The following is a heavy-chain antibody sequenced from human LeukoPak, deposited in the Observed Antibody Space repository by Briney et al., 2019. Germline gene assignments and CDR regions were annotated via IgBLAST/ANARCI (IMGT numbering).Heavy chain of an antibody. CDR2: ISGSGGST. Sequence: GGSLRLSCAASGFTFSSYGMSWVRQAPGKGLEWVSAISGSGGSTYYADSVKGRFTISRDNSKNTLYLQMNSLRAEDTAVYYCAKDTVPYCSGGSCYNLDYWGQGTLVTVSS. V-gene: IGHV3-23*01. D-gene: IGHD2-15*01. CDR1: GFTFSSYG. J-gene: IGHJ4*02. CDR3: AKDTVPYCSGGSCYNLDY.